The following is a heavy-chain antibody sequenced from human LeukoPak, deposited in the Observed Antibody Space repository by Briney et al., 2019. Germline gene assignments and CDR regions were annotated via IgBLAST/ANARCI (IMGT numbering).Heavy chain of an antibody. V-gene: IGHV1-2*02. CDR3: AADYGDYEYCY. D-gene: IGHD4-17*01. J-gene: IGHJ4*02. CDR1: GYTFTDYY. Sequence: ASVTVCFTAAGYTFTDYYMYWVRQAPGQGLEWMGWINPNSGGTDYAQKFQGRVTMTRDKSISTAYMELSRLRSDDTAVYNCAADYGDYEYCYWGQGTLVTVSS. CDR2: INPNSGGT.